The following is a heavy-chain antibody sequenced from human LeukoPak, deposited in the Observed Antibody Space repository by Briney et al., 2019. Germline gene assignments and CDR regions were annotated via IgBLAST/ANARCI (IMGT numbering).Heavy chain of an antibody. Sequence: SVKVSCKASGGTFSSYAISWARQAPGQGLEWMGRIIPIFGTANYAQKFQGRVTITTDESTSTAYMELSSLRSEDTAVYYCARDLYTAMVSWGAFDIWGQGTMVTVSS. V-gene: IGHV1-69*05. CDR2: IIPIFGTA. CDR3: ARDLYTAMVSWGAFDI. D-gene: IGHD5-18*01. J-gene: IGHJ3*02. CDR1: GGTFSSYA.